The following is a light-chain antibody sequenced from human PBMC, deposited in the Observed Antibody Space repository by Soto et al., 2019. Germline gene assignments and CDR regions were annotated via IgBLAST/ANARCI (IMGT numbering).Light chain of an antibody. CDR1: ASGLGHYNS. J-gene: IGLJ1*01. Sequence: QSALTQPRSVSGSPGQSVTISCTGTASGLGHYNSVSWYQYHPGKAPKLIMFDVSERPAGVPDRFSGSKSANTASLTISGLQVGDEADYYCCSYAGSYVYVVGTGTKLAVL. CDR3: CSYAGSYVYV. CDR2: DVS. V-gene: IGLV2-11*01.